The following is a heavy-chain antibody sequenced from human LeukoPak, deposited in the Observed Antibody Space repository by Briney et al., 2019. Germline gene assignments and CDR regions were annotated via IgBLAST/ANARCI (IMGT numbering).Heavy chain of an antibody. Sequence: PSETLSLTCAVYGGSFSGYYWSWIRQPPGKGLEWIGEINHSGSTNYNPSLESRVTISVDTSKNQFSLKLSSVTAADTAVYYCARGGLRWLQLRGYYFDYWGQGTLVTVSS. J-gene: IGHJ4*02. CDR1: GGSFSGYY. D-gene: IGHD5-24*01. CDR2: INHSGST. V-gene: IGHV4-34*01. CDR3: ARGGLRWLQLRGYYFDY.